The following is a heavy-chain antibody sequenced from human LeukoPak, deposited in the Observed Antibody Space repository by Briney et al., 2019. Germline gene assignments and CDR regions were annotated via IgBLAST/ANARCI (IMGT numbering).Heavy chain of an antibody. CDR2: INHSGST. CDR3: ARGNGGSYYSEPDY. Sequence: SETLSLTCAVYGGSFSGYYWSWIRQPPGKGLEWIGEINHSGSTNYNPSLKSRVTISVDTSKNQFSLKLSSVTAADTAVYYCARGNGGSYYSEPDYWGQGTLVTVSS. D-gene: IGHD1-26*01. CDR1: GGSFSGYY. V-gene: IGHV4-34*01. J-gene: IGHJ4*02.